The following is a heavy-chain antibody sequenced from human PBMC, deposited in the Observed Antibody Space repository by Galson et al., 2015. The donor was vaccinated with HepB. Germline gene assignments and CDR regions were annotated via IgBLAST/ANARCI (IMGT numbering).Heavy chain of an antibody. CDR3: ARDAYYDILTDYSRGVFDI. D-gene: IGHD3-9*01. CDR2: INWKGDNI. CDR1: GFTFDDHA. J-gene: IGHJ3*02. V-gene: IGHV3-9*01. Sequence: SLRLSCAASGFTFDDHALHWVRQAPGKGLEWVSGINWKGDNIYYADSVKGRFTISRDNANNFLYLQMNSLRTEDTALYYCARDAYYDILTDYSRGVFDIWGQGTMVTVSS.